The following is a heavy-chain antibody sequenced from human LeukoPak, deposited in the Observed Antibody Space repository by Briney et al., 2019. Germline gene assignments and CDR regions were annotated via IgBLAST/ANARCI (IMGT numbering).Heavy chain of an antibody. J-gene: IGHJ4*02. CDR1: GFTFSTYF. V-gene: IGHV3-21*01. Sequence: PGGSLRLSCAASGFTFSTYFMNWVRQAPGKGLEWVSAISSSSYMYYADSVKGRFTISRDNPKNSLYLQMNSLRAEDTAVYYCARTSGDYWGQGTLVTVSS. CDR3: ARTSGDY. D-gene: IGHD3-10*01. CDR2: ISSSSYM.